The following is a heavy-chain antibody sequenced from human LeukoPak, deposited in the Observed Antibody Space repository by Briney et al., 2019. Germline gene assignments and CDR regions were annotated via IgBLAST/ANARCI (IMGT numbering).Heavy chain of an antibody. CDR1: GFTFSSYS. Sequence: PGGSLRLSCAASGFTFSSYSMNWVRQAPGKGLEWVSSISSSSYIYYADSVKGRFTISRDNAKNSLYLQMNSLRAEDTAVYYCARDSGIFGVVIFDYWGQGTLVTVSS. CDR3: ARDSGIFGVVIFDY. J-gene: IGHJ4*02. D-gene: IGHD3-3*01. V-gene: IGHV3-21*01. CDR2: ISSSSYI.